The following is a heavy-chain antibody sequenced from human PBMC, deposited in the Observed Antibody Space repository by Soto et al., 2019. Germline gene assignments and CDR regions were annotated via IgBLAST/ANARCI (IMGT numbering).Heavy chain of an antibody. D-gene: IGHD2-15*01. Sequence: PSETLSLTCTVSGGSVSSGNYYWSWIRQPPGKGLEWIGYIYYSGSTNYNPSLKSRVTISVDTSKNQFSLKLSSVTAADTAVYYCARGALRGYCSGGSCLDAFDIWGQGTMVTVSS. CDR1: GGSVSSGNYY. CDR3: ARGALRGYCSGGSCLDAFDI. CDR2: IYYSGST. V-gene: IGHV4-61*01. J-gene: IGHJ3*02.